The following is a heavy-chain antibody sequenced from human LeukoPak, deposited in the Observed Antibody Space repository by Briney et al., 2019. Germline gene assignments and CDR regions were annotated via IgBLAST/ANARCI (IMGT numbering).Heavy chain of an antibody. V-gene: IGHV3-7*01. CDR2: IKEDGSQK. Sequence: PGGSLRLSCVVSGITFSAYWMTWVRQAPGKGLEWVANIKEDGSQKYYVDSVKGRFSISRDNAKNSLYLEMTSLRAEDTAVYYCSRGGHVDYCGQGTLVTVSS. D-gene: IGHD3-16*01. CDR3: SRGGHVDY. CDR1: GITFSAYW. J-gene: IGHJ4*02.